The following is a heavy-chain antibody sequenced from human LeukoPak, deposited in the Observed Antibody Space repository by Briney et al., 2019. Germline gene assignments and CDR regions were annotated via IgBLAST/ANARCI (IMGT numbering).Heavy chain of an antibody. CDR3: ARDMRFGELSWFDP. Sequence: GGSLRLSCAASGFTFSSYSMNWVRQAPGKGLEWVSSISSSSSYIYYADSVKGRFTISRDNAKNSLYLQMDSLRAEDTAVYYCARDMRFGELSWFDPWGQGTLVTVSS. CDR1: GFTFSSYS. J-gene: IGHJ5*02. D-gene: IGHD3-10*01. V-gene: IGHV3-21*01. CDR2: ISSSSSYI.